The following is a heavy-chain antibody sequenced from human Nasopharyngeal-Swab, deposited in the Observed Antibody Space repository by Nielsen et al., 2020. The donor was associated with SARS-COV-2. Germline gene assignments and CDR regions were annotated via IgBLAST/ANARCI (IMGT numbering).Heavy chain of an antibody. Sequence: GESLKISCAASGFTFSSYGMHWVRQAPGKGLEWVAVISYDGSNKYYADSVKGRFTISRDNSKNTLYLQMNSLRAEGTAVYYCAKDRIVVVTVWYYFDYWGQGTLVTVSS. V-gene: IGHV3-30*18. D-gene: IGHD2-21*02. J-gene: IGHJ4*02. CDR2: ISYDGSNK. CDR1: GFTFSSYG. CDR3: AKDRIVVVTVWYYFDY.